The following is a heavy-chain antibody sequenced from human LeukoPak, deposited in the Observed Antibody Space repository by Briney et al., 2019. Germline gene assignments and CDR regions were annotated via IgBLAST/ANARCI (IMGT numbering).Heavy chain of an antibody. CDR3: AREILVVVAATRYYYYGMDV. D-gene: IGHD2-15*01. V-gene: IGHV3-23*01. CDR1: GFTFSSYA. Sequence: GGSLRLSCAASGFTFSSYAMSWVRQAPGKGLEWVSAISGSGGSTYYADSVKGRFTISRDNSKNTLYLQMNSLRAEDTAVYYCAREILVVVAATRYYYYGMDVWGQGTTVTVSS. CDR2: ISGSGGST. J-gene: IGHJ6*02.